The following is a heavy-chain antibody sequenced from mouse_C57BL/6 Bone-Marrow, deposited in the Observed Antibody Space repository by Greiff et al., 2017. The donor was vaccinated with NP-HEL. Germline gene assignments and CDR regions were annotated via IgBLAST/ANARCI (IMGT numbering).Heavy chain of an antibody. CDR3: ARDATVGAYWYFDV. Sequence: EVQRVESGGGLVQSGRSLRLSCATSGFTFSDFYMEWVRQAPGKGLEWIAASRNKANDYTTEYSASVKGRFIVSRDTSQSILYLQMNALRAEDNAIYYCARDATVGAYWYFDVWGTGTTVTVSS. CDR1: GFTFSDFY. J-gene: IGHJ1*03. V-gene: IGHV7-1*01. CDR2: SRNKANDYTT. D-gene: IGHD1-1*01.